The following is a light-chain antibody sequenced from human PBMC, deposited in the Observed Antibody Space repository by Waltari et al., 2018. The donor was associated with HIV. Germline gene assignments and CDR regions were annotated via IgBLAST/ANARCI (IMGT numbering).Light chain of an antibody. CDR1: SNYK. CDR2: VGTGGIVG. J-gene: IGLJ1*01. CDR3: GADHGSGSNFVYV. V-gene: IGLV9-49*01. Sequence: SNYKVDWYQQRPGKGPRFVMRVGTGGIVGSKGDGIPDRFSVLGSGLNRYLTIKNIQEEDESDYHCGADHGSGSNFVYVFGTGTKVTVL.